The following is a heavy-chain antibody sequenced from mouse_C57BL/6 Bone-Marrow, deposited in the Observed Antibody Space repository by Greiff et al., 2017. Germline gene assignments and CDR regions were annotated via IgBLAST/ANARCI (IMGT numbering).Heavy chain of an antibody. CDR1: GFNIKDDY. CDR2: IDPENGAT. D-gene: IGHD2-3*01. Sequence: VQLQQSGAELVRPGASVKLSCTASGFNIKDDYMHWVKQRPEQGLEWIGWIDPENGATEYASKFQGKATITADTSSNTAYLQLSSLTSEDTAVNYGTTFIYDGYYWCAYWGQGTLVTVSA. V-gene: IGHV14-4*01. J-gene: IGHJ3*01. CDR3: TTFIYDGYYWCAY.